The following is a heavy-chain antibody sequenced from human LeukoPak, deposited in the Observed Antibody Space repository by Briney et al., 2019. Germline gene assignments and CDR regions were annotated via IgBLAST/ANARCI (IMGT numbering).Heavy chain of an antibody. Sequence: ASVKVSCKASGYTFTGYYMHWVRQAPGQGLEWMGWINPNSGGTNYAQKFQGWVTMTRDTSISTAYMELSRLRSDDTAVYYCARTQGYYDSSGYPDYWGQGTLVTVSS. CDR1: GYTFTGYY. J-gene: IGHJ4*02. V-gene: IGHV1-2*04. D-gene: IGHD3-22*01. CDR2: INPNSGGT. CDR3: ARTQGYYDSSGYPDY.